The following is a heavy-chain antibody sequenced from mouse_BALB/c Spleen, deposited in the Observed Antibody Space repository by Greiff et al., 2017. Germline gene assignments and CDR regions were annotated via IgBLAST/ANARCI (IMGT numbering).Heavy chain of an antibody. D-gene: IGHD2-10*02. V-gene: IGHV1-9*01. J-gene: IGHJ3*01. CDR3: ARGYGNYEGFAY. CDR2: ILPGSGST. Sequence: VQLQQSGAELMKPGASVKISCKATGYTFSSYWIEWVKQRPGHGLEWIGEILPGSGSTNYNEKFKGKATFTADTSSNTAYMQLSSLTSEDSAVYYCARGYGNYEGFAYWGQGTLVTVSA. CDR1: GYTFSSYW.